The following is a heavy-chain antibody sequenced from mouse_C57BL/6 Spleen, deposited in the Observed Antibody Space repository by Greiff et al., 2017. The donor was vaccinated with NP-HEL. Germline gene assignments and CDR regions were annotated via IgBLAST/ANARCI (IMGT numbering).Heavy chain of an antibody. Sequence: QVQLQQSGAELVKPGASVKMSCKASGYTFTSYWITWVKQRPGQGLEWIGDIYPGSGSTNYNEKFKSKATLTVDTSSSTAYMQLSSLTSEDSAVYYCARGDYYGSSGGFDYWGQGTTLTVSS. CDR2: IYPGSGST. D-gene: IGHD1-1*01. CDR1: GYTFTSYW. CDR3: ARGDYYGSSGGFDY. V-gene: IGHV1-55*01. J-gene: IGHJ2*01.